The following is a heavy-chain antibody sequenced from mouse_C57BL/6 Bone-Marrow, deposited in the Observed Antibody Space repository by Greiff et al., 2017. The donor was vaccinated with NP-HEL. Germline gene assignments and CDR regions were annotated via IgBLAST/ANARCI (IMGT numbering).Heavy chain of an antibody. CDR3: TPDSSGSMDY. J-gene: IGHJ4*01. Sequence: QVQLQQSGAELVRPGASVTLSCKASGYTFTDYEMHWVKQTPVHGLEWIGAIDPETGGTAYNQKFKGKAILTADKSSSTAYMELRSLTSEDSAVYYCTPDSSGSMDYWGQGTSVTVSS. CDR1: GYTFTDYE. V-gene: IGHV1-15*01. D-gene: IGHD3-2*02. CDR2: IDPETGGT.